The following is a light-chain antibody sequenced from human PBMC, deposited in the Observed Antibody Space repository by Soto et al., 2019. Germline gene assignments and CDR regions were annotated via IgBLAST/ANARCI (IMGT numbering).Light chain of an antibody. CDR3: LQYPSYRT. Sequence: DIQMTQSPSTLSASVGDRVSITCRASQSISRQLAWYQQKPGKAPNLLIYQASNLATGVPSRFTGSGSGTESPLTISSPQPDASATYYCLQYPSYRTFGQGTKVEVK. V-gene: IGKV1-5*03. CDR2: QAS. CDR1: QSISRQ. J-gene: IGKJ1*01.